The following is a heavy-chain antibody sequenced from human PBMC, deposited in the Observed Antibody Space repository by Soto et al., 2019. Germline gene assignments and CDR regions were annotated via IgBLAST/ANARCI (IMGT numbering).Heavy chain of an antibody. CDR2: INHSGST. Sequence: PSETLSLTCAVYGGSFSGYYWSWIRQPPGKGLEWIGEINHSGSTNYNPSLKSRVTISVDTSKNQFSLKLSSVTAADTAVYYCARGPEARYYYYYYYMDVWGQGTTVTVSS. V-gene: IGHV4-34*01. CDR1: GGSFSGYY. D-gene: IGHD3-16*02. J-gene: IGHJ6*03. CDR3: ARGPEARYYYYYYYMDV.